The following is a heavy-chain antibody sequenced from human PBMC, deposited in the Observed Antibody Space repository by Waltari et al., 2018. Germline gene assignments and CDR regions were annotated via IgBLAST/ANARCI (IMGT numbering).Heavy chain of an antibody. V-gene: IGHV4-59*01. CDR1: GGAISSYY. Sequence: QVQLQESGPGLVKPSETLSLTCTVSGGAISSYYWSWIRQPPGKGLEWIGYIYYSGSPNYHPSLKCRVTISVDPSKNQFSLKLSSVTAADTAVYYCARVGDYYGSGSSPYYFDYWGQGTLVTVSS. D-gene: IGHD3-10*01. CDR3: ARVGDYYGSGSSPYYFDY. CDR2: IYYSGSP. J-gene: IGHJ4*02.